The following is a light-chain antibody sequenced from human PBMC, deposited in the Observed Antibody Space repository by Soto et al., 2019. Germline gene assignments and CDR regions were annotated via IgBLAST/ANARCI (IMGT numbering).Light chain of an antibody. CDR1: KLGDKY. CDR2: QDS. J-gene: IGLJ2*01. Sequence: SYELTQPPSVSVSPGQTASITCSGDKLGDKYACWYQQKPGQSPLLVIYQDSKRPSGIPERFSGSNSGNTATLTISGTQAMDEADYYCQAWDSSTVVFGGGTEVTVL. CDR3: QAWDSSTVV. V-gene: IGLV3-1*01.